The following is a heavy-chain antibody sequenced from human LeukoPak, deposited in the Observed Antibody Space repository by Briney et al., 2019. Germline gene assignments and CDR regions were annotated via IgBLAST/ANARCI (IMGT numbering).Heavy chain of an antibody. J-gene: IGHJ6*02. CDR3: AKAVERSSGWYGYYYYGMDV. CDR2: ISGSGGGT. CDR1: GFTFSSYA. Sequence: GGSLRLSCAASGFTFSSYAMSWVRQAPGKGLEWVSAISGSGGGTYYADSVKGRSTISRDNSKNTLYLQMNSLRAEDTAVYYCAKAVERSSGWYGYYYYGMDVWGQGTTVTVSS. D-gene: IGHD6-19*01. V-gene: IGHV3-23*01.